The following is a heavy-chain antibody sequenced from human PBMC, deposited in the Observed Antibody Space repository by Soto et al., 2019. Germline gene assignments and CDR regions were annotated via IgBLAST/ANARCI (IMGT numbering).Heavy chain of an antibody. Sequence: PGESLKISCKGSGDNFAIYWIGWVRQMPGKGLEWMGFIYPGDSDTRYNPSFQGHVTISADKSISTAYLQWSSLQASDTAIYYCARSYSSSSYFDHWGQGTQVTVYS. V-gene: IGHV5-51*01. CDR3: ARSYSSSSYFDH. CDR1: GDNFAIYW. D-gene: IGHD6-6*01. CDR2: IYPGDSDT. J-gene: IGHJ4*02.